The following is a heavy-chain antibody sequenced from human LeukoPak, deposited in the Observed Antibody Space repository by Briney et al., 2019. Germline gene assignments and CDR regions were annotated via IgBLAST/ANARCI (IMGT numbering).Heavy chain of an antibody. Sequence: SGKVSCKASGGTFSSYAISWVRQAPGQGLEWMGSIIPIIGIANYAQKFQGRVTITTDKSTSTAYMELSSLRSEDTAVYYCARATIGSSSWSLFDYWGQGTLVTVSS. D-gene: IGHD6-13*01. J-gene: IGHJ4*02. CDR3: ARATIGSSSWSLFDY. V-gene: IGHV1-69*04. CDR2: IIPIIGIA. CDR1: GGTFSSYA.